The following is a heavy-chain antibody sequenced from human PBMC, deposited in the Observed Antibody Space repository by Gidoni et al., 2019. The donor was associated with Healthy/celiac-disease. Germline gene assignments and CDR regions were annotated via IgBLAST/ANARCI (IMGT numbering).Heavy chain of an antibody. V-gene: IGHV4-59*01. D-gene: IGHD2-15*01. CDR1: GGSISSYY. CDR2: ISYSGST. Sequence: QVQLQESGPGLVKPSETLSLTCTVSGGSISSYYWSWIRQPPGKGLEWIGYISYSGSTNYNPSLKSRVTISVDTSKHQFSLKLSSVTAADTAVYYCARPTGGSFCSGGSCYLGQSDWYFDLWGRGTLVTVSS. CDR3: ARPTGGSFCSGGSCYLGQSDWYFDL. J-gene: IGHJ2*01.